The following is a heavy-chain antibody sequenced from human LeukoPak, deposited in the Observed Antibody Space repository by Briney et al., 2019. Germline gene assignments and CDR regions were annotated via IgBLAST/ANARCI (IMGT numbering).Heavy chain of an antibody. V-gene: IGHV3-21*01. Sequence: GGSLRLSCAASGFTFSSYSMNWVRQAPGKGLEWVSSISSSSSYIYYADSVKGRFTISRDNAKNSLYLQMNSLRAEDTAVYYCARAALGVVVPADFDYWGQGTLVTVSP. J-gene: IGHJ4*02. CDR1: GFTFSSYS. CDR3: ARAALGVVVPADFDY. CDR2: ISSSSSYI. D-gene: IGHD2-2*01.